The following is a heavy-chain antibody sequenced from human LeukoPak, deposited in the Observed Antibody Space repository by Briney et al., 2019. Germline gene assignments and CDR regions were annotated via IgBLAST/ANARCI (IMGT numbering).Heavy chain of an antibody. CDR2: INHSGST. CDR1: GGSFSGYY. V-gene: IGHV4-34*01. J-gene: IGHJ4*02. D-gene: IGHD3-10*01. CDR3: ARGRIGFGELLSYYLDY. Sequence: SETLSLTCAVYGGSFSGYYWSWIRQPPGKGLEWIGEINHSGSTNYNPSLKSRVTISVDTSKNQFSLKLSSVTAADTAVYYCARGRIGFGELLSYYLDYWGQGTLVTVSS.